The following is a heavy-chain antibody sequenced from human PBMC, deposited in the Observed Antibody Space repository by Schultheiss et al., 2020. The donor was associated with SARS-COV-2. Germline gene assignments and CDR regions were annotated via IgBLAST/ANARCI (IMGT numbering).Heavy chain of an antibody. CDR3: ARVYCSSTSCYYYFDY. Sequence: GGSLRLSSAASGFTFSRNAINWVRQAPGKGLEWVSAISGSGGSTYYADSVKGRFTISRDNSKNTLYLQMNSLRAEDTAVYYCARVYCSSTSCYYYFDYWGQGTLVTVSS. V-gene: IGHV3-23*01. J-gene: IGHJ4*02. CDR1: GFTFSRNA. D-gene: IGHD2-2*01. CDR2: ISGSGGST.